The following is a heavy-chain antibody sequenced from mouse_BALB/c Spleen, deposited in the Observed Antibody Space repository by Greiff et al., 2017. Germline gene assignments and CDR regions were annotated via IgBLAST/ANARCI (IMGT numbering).Heavy chain of an antibody. J-gene: IGHJ4*01. CDR3: AREAPYAMDY. CDR1: GFTFSSYA. CDR2: ISSGGSYT. Sequence: EVQVVESGGGLVKPGGSLKLSCAASGFTFSSYAMSWVRQSPEKRLEWVAEISSGGSYTYYPDTVTGRFTISRDNAKNTLYLEMSSLRSEDTAMYYCAREAPYAMDYWGQGTSVTVSS. V-gene: IGHV5-9-4*01.